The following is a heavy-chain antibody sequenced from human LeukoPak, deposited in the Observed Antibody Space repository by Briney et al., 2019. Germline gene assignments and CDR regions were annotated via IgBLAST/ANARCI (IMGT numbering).Heavy chain of an antibody. J-gene: IGHJ5*02. D-gene: IGHD6-13*01. Sequence: SETLSLTCTVSGGSISSSSYYWGWIRQPPGKGLEWIGSIYYSGSTYYNPSLKSRVTISVDTSKNQFSLKLSSVTAADTAVYCCARKSIAAAGLNWFDPWGQGTLVTVSS. CDR1: GGSISSSSYY. CDR2: IYYSGST. CDR3: ARKSIAAAGLNWFDP. V-gene: IGHV4-39*01.